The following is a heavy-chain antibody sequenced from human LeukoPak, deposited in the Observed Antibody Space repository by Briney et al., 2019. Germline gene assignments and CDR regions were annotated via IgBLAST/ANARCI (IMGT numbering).Heavy chain of an antibody. J-gene: IGHJ4*02. D-gene: IGHD6-19*01. V-gene: IGHV1-46*01. CDR3: ARDSSGWHPFDY. CDR2: INPSGGST. CDR1: GYTFTSYY. Sequence: ASVKVSCKASGYTFTSYYMRWVRQAPGQGLEWMGIINPSGGSTSYAQKFQGRVTMARDTSTSTVYMELSSLRSEDTAVYYCARDSSGWHPFDYWGQGTLVTVSS.